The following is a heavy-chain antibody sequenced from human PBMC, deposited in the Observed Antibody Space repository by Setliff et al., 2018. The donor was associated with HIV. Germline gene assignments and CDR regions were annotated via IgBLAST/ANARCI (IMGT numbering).Heavy chain of an antibody. Sequence: SVKVSCKASGYTFTNYDISWVRQAPGQGLEWMGGIIPFFGTALYAPKFQGRVTITANESTSTAYLELSSLRSEGTGVYYCARGGSITLINYFDPWGQGTLVTVSS. J-gene: IGHJ5*02. CDR1: GYTFTNYD. V-gene: IGHV1-69*13. D-gene: IGHD3-10*01. CDR3: ARGGSITLINYFDP. CDR2: IIPFFGTA.